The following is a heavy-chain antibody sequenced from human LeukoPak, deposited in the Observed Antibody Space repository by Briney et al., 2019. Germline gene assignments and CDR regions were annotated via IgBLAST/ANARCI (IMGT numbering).Heavy chain of an antibody. CDR2: ISGSGGST. D-gene: IGHD1-26*01. V-gene: IGHV3-23*01. CDR3: ARDPSTVWELLAYFDY. J-gene: IGHJ4*02. Sequence: GGSLRLSCAASGFTFSSYGMSWVRQAPGKGLEWVSAISGSGGSTYYADSVKGRFTISRDNAKNSLYLQMNSLRAEDTAVYYCARDPSTVWELLAYFDYWGQGTLVTVSS. CDR1: GFTFSSYG.